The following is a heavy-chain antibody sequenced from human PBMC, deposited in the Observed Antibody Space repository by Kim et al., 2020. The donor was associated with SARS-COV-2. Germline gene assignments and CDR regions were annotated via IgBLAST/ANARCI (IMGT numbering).Heavy chain of an antibody. Sequence: ASVKVSCKVSGYTLTELSMHWVRQAPGQGLEWMGDFDPEDGETIYAQKFQGRVTMTEDTSTDTAYMELSSLRSEDTAVYYCATSYGRCWYKLGYYYYGMDVWGQGTTVTVSS. J-gene: IGHJ6*02. CDR2: FDPEDGET. V-gene: IGHV1-24*01. D-gene: IGHD6-13*01. CDR3: ATSYGRCWYKLGYYYYGMDV. CDR1: GYTLTELS.